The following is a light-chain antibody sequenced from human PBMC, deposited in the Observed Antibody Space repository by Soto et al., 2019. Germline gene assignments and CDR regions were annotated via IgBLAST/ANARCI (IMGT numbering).Light chain of an antibody. Sequence: QSALTQPASVSGSPGQSITISCTGTSSDLGAYNYVSWYQQHPGKAPKLIIYEVSNRPSGVSNRFSGSKSDNTASLTISGLQTEDEADYYCSSYTSTSSWVFGGGTKLNVL. CDR2: EVS. V-gene: IGLV2-14*01. CDR1: SSDLGAYNY. J-gene: IGLJ3*02. CDR3: SSYTSTSSWV.